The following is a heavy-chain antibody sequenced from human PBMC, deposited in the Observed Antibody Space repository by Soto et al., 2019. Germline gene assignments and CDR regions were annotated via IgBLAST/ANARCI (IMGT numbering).Heavy chain of an antibody. D-gene: IGHD3-10*01. CDR3: ARDLGFGELLSDY. CDR2: ISSSSSYI. V-gene: IGHV3-21*01. Sequence: GGSLRLSCAASGFTFSSYSMNWVRQAPGKGLEWVSSISSSSSYIYYADSVKGRFTISRDNAKNSLYLQMNSLRAEDTAVYYCARDLGFGELLSDYWGQGTLVTVSS. CDR1: GFTFSSYS. J-gene: IGHJ4*02.